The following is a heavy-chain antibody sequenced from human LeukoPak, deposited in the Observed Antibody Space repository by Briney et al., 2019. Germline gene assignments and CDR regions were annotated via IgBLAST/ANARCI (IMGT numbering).Heavy chain of an antibody. CDR1: GYTFTSYY. CDR3: ARADLGGYSGLSDY. CDR2: INPSGGST. D-gene: IGHD5-12*01. V-gene: IGHV1-46*01. J-gene: IGHJ4*02. Sequence: ASVKVSCKASGYTFTSYYMHWVRQAPGQGLEWMGIINPSGGSTSYAQKFQGRVTMTRDTSINTAYMELSSLRSDDTAVFYCARADLGGYSGLSDYWGQGTLVTVSS.